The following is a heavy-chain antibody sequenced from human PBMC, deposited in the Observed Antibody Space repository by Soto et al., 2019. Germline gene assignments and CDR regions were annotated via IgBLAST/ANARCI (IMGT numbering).Heavy chain of an antibody. Sequence: QVQLVQSGAEVKKPGSSVKVSCKASGGTFSSYAISWVRQAPGQGLEWMGGLIPIFGTANYAQKFQGRVTLTADETTRTAYMELSSLRSEDTAGYYCASPGGVVPAAIHRLVHYYYGMDVWGQGTTVTVSS. CDR3: ASPGGVVPAAIHRLVHYYYGMDV. CDR2: LIPIFGTA. V-gene: IGHV1-69*01. CDR1: GGTFSSYA. J-gene: IGHJ6*02. D-gene: IGHD2-2*01.